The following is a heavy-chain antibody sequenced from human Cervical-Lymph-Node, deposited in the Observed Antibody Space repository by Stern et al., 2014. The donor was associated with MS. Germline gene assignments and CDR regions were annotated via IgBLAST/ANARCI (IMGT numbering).Heavy chain of an antibody. CDR1: GFTFSGAV. CDR2: IRTKAKSHAT. V-gene: IGHV3-73*01. J-gene: IGHJ5*02. CDR3: TRTARGCSTTSCLDP. D-gene: IGHD2-2*01. Sequence: EVQLAESGGGLVQPGGSLKLSCAASGFTFSGAVLHWVRQASGQGLEWIGRIRTKAKSHATTYAASVKGRFTISRDDSKNTAYRQMNSLKADDTAVYYCTRTARGCSTTSCLDPWGQGTLVIVS.